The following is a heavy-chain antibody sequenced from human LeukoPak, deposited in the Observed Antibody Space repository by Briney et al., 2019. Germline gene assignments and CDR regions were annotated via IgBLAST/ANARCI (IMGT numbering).Heavy chain of an antibody. V-gene: IGHV3-48*03. CDR3: ARATLTHYYDRSGYWGRRSGEDAFDI. D-gene: IGHD3-22*01. CDR1: GFTFSSYE. J-gene: IGHJ3*02. Sequence: PGGSLRLSCAASGFTFSSYEINWVRQAPGKGLEWVSYISSSGSTIYYVDSVKGRFTISRDKAKYSLYLQMTSLRGEDTAVHYCARATLTHYYDRSGYWGRRSGEDAFDIWGQGTMATVSS. CDR2: ISSSGSTI.